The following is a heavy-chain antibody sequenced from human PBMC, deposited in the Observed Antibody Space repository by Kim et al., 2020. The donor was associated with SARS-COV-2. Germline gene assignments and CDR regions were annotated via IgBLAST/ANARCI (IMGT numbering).Heavy chain of an antibody. Sequence: GGSLRLSCAASGFTVSSNYMSWVRQAPGKGLEWVSVIYSGGSTYYADSVKGRFTISRDNSKNTLYLQMNSLRAEDTAVYYCARCKTYYDILTGDYYYYGMDVWGQGTTVTVSS. CDR3: ARCKTYYDILTGDYYYYGMDV. J-gene: IGHJ6*02. CDR2: IYSGGST. V-gene: IGHV3-53*01. CDR1: GFTVSSNY. D-gene: IGHD3-9*01.